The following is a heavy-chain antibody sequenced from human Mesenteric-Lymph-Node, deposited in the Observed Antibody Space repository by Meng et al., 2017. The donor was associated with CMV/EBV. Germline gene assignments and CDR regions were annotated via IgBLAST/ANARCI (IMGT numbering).Heavy chain of an antibody. Sequence: GESLKISCAASGITFSDYYMSWIRQAPGKGLEWVSGINWNGGSTGYADSVKGRFTISRDNAKTSLYLQMNSLRAEDTALYYCARGYCSSTSCYYYYGMDVWGQGTTVTVSS. CDR2: INWNGGST. V-gene: IGHV3-20*04. J-gene: IGHJ6*02. D-gene: IGHD2-2*01. CDR3: ARGYCSSTSCYYYYGMDV. CDR1: GITFSDYY.